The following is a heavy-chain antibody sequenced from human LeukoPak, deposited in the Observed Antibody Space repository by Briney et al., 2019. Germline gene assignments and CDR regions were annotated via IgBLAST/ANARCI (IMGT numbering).Heavy chain of an antibody. D-gene: IGHD6-13*01. V-gene: IGHV3-48*04. CDR3: ARAFIAAAGWEKNY. J-gene: IGHJ4*02. CDR2: ISSSSSTI. Sequence: GGSLRLSCAASGFTFSSYSMNWVRQAPGKGLEWVSYISSSSSTIYYADSVKGRFTISRDNAKNSLYLQMNSLRAEDTAVYYCARAFIAAAGWEKNYWGQGTLVTVSS. CDR1: GFTFSSYS.